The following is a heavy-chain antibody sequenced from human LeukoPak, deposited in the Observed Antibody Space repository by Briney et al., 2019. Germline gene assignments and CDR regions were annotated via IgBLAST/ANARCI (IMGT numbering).Heavy chain of an antibody. CDR2: IIPIFATA. J-gene: IGHJ4*02. CDR1: GGTFSSYG. Sequence: GASVKVSCKTSGGTFSSYGISWVRQAPGQGLEWMGGIIPIFATANYAQKFQGRVTITTDESTSTAYMELSNLRSEDTAVYYCASSTRGVHEYSYGGYFDYWGQGTLVTVSS. V-gene: IGHV1-69*05. CDR3: ASSTRGVHEYSYGGYFDY. D-gene: IGHD5-18*01.